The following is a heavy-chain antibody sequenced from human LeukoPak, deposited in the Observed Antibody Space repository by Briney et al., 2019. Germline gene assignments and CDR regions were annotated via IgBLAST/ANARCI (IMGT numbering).Heavy chain of an antibody. CDR1: GVSISSYY. V-gene: IGHV4-59*01. D-gene: IGHD3-3*01. J-gene: IGHJ5*02. CDR3: ARGGVDWFDP. CDR2: IYYSGST. Sequence: SETLSLTCTVSGVSISSYYWSWIRQPPGKGLEWIGYIYYSGSTNYNPSLKSRVTISVDTSKNQFSLKLSSVTAADTAVYYCARGGVDWFDPWGQGTLVTVSS.